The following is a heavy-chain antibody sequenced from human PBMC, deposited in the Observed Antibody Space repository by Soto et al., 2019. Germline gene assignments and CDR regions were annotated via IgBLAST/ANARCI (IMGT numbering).Heavy chain of an antibody. CDR2: ISAYNGNT. V-gene: IGHV1-18*01. CDR3: ARGGYGDYVPPGNWFDP. Sequence: QVQLVQSGAEVKKPGASVKVSCKASGYTFTSYGISWVRQAPGQGLEWMGWISAYNGNTNYAQKLQGRVPLTTDTSTRTAYMELRSLRSDDTAVYYCARGGYGDYVPPGNWFDPWGQGTLVTVSS. J-gene: IGHJ5*02. D-gene: IGHD4-17*01. CDR1: GYTFTSYG.